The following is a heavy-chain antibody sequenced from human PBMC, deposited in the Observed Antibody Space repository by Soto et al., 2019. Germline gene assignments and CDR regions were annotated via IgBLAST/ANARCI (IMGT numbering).Heavy chain of an antibody. J-gene: IGHJ4*02. CDR2: INPSGGST. V-gene: IGHV1-46*01. Sequence: GGPVKGSCKSSGYIFTSYYIHWVRQAPGQGLEWMGIINPSGGSTSYAQKLQGRVTMTRDTSTSTVYMELSSLRSEDTAVYYCARGYYDSSGYYYGYWGQGTLVTVSS. CDR1: GYIFTSYY. CDR3: ARGYYDSSGYYYGY. D-gene: IGHD3-22*01.